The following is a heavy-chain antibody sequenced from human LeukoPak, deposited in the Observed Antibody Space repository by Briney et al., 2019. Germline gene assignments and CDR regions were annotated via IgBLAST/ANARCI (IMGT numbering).Heavy chain of an antibody. V-gene: IGHV3-49*04. CDR3: TRGKDVVVPAAIEYYFDY. CDR1: GFTFGDYA. D-gene: IGHD2-2*02. CDR2: IRSKAYGGTT. Sequence: GGSLRLSCTASGFTFGDYAMSWVRQAPGKGLEWVGFIRSKAYGGTTEYAASVKGRFTFSRDDSKSIAYLQMNSLKTEDTAVYYCTRGKDVVVPAAIEYYFDYWGQGTLVTVSS. J-gene: IGHJ4*02.